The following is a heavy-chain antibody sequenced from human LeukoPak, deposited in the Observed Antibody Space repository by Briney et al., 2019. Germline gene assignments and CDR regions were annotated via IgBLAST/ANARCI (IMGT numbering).Heavy chain of an antibody. CDR3: ARVGYYYDSSGYLGDAFDI. Sequence: SETLSLTCAVYGGSFSGYYWSWIRQPPGKGLEWIGEINHSGSTNYNPSLKSRVTISVDTSKNQFSLKLSSVTAADTAVYYCARVGYYYDSSGYLGDAFDIWGQGTMVTVSS. CDR2: INHSGST. V-gene: IGHV4-34*01. J-gene: IGHJ3*02. CDR1: GGSFSGYY. D-gene: IGHD3-22*01.